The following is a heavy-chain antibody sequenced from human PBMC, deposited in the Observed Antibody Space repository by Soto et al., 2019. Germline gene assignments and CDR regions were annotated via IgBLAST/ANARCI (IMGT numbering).Heavy chain of an antibody. CDR1: GGTFSSYA. D-gene: IGHD3-10*01. Sequence: SVKVSCKASGGTFSSYAIHWVRQAPGQGLEWMGGIIPMYGPAKYAQWFQGRVTITADESTTTVYMELTSLTSQDTAVYYCARVTSMVRGVIDNWFDPWGHGTLVTVSS. CDR3: ARVTSMVRGVIDNWFDP. V-gene: IGHV1-69*13. CDR2: IIPMYGPA. J-gene: IGHJ5*02.